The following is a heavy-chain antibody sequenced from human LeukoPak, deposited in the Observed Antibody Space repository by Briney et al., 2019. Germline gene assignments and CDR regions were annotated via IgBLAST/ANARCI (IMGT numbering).Heavy chain of an antibody. CDR3: ARDWPGAAFDI. CDR1: GFTFSSYS. Sequence: GGSLRLSCAASGFTFSSYSMNWVRQAPGKGLEWVSSISSSSSYIYYADSVKGRSTISRDNAENSLYLQMNSLRAKDTAVYYCARDWPGAAFDIWGQGSMVTVSS. J-gene: IGHJ3*02. V-gene: IGHV3-21*01. CDR2: ISSSSSYI.